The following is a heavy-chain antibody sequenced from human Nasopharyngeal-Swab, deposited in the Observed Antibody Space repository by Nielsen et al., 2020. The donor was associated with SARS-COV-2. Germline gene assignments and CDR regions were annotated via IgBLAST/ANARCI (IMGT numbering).Heavy chain of an antibody. D-gene: IGHD3-16*02. Sequence: GGSLSLSCAASGFTFSSNWMSWVRQAPGKGLEWVANIKQDGSEKYYVDSVKGRFTISRDNAKNSLYLQMNSLRAEDTAVYYCARDDYVWGSYRYTTYFDYWGQGTLVTVSS. V-gene: IGHV3-7*01. J-gene: IGHJ4*02. CDR1: GFTFSSNW. CDR2: IKQDGSEK. CDR3: ARDDYVWGSYRYTTYFDY.